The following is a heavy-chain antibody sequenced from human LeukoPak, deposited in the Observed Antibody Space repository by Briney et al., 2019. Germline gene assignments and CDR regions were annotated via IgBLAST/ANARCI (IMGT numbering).Heavy chain of an antibody. CDR1: GYTFTSNG. CDR2: ISAYNGNT. CDR3: ARPPDNYYDSSGYFDY. V-gene: IGHV1-18*01. Sequence: ASVKVSCKASGYTFTSNGISWVRQAPGQGLEWMGWISAYNGNTNYEQKVQGRVTMTTDTSTSTAYMELRSLRSDDTAVYYCARPPDNYYDSSGYFDYWGQGTLVTVSS. J-gene: IGHJ4*02. D-gene: IGHD3-22*01.